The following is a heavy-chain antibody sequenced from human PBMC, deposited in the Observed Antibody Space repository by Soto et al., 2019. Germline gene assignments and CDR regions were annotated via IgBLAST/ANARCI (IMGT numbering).Heavy chain of an antibody. J-gene: IGHJ4*02. V-gene: IGHV5-51*01. CDR1: GYNFSSW. Sequence: PGESLKISCKGSGYNFSSWIGWVRQMPGKGLEWMGIIHPGDSDTRYSPSFQGQVTMSVDKSISTAYLQWSSLKASDTAMYYCVTPDSSGYYVNWGQGTLVTVSS. CDR2: IHPGDSDT. D-gene: IGHD3-22*01. CDR3: VTPDSSGYYVN.